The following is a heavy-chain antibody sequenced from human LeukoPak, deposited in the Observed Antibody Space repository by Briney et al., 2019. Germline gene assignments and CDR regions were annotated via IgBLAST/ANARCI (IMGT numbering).Heavy chain of an antibody. CDR3: AGPYDSSGYPDY. CDR2: ISSTSIYR. Sequence: GGSLRLSCAASGFTFSAYSMNWVRQAPGKGLEWVSSISSTSIYRYYGDSVKGRFTISRDNAKNSLYLQMNSLRAEDTAVYYCAGPYDSSGYPDYWGQGTLVTVSS. D-gene: IGHD3-22*01. J-gene: IGHJ4*02. CDR1: GFTFSAYS. V-gene: IGHV3-21*01.